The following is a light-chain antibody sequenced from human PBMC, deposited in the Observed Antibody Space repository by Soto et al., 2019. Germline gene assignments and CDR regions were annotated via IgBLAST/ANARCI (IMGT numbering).Light chain of an antibody. CDR3: QQSYNTPRT. J-gene: IGKJ1*01. Sequence: DLQMTQSPPSLSASGGDLFIISWRAKQSVNRYLNWYQQKPGKAPNLLIYATSSLPSGVPSRFSGSGSGTDFTLTISRLQPEDFATYYCQQSYNTPRTFGQGTKVDIK. V-gene: IGKV1-39*01. CDR2: ATS. CDR1: QSVNRY.